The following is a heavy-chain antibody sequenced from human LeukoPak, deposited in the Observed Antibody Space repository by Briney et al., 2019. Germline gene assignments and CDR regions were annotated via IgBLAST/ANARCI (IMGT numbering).Heavy chain of an antibody. CDR1: GYTFTSYD. Sequence: ASVKVSCKASGYTFTSYDINWVRQATGQGLEWMGWMNPNSGNTGYAQKFQGRVTITRNTSISTAFMELSSLRSEDTAVSYCARGMTGYSSSWHKSYYYYYMDVWGKGTTVTVSS. CDR2: MNPNSGNT. V-gene: IGHV1-8*03. J-gene: IGHJ6*03. CDR3: ARGMTGYSSSWHKSYYYYYMDV. D-gene: IGHD6-13*01.